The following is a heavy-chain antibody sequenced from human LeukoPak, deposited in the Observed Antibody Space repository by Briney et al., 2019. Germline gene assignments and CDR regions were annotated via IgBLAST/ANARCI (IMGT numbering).Heavy chain of an antibody. J-gene: IGHJ5*02. D-gene: IGHD6-19*01. CDR2: INACNGNT. CDR1: GYTFTSYA. CDR3: ARQRGRIAVAAPNWFDP. Sequence: GASVTVSCKASGYTFTSYAMHWVRQAPGQRLAWMGWINACNGNTEYSQEFQGRVTITRDTSASTAYMELSSLRAEDTAVYYCARQRGRIAVAAPNWFDPWGQGTLVTVSS. V-gene: IGHV1-3*01.